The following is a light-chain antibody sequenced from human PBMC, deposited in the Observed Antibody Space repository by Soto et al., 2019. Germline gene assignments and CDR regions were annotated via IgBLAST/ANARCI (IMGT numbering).Light chain of an antibody. Sequence: QSVLTQPPSASGSPGQSVTISCTGTSSDVGGYNYVSWYQQHPGKAPKLMIYEVNKRPSGVPDRFSGSKSGNPAFLTVYGLQAEDEADYYCRLYAGSSNYVFGTGTKLTVL. CDR1: SSDVGGYNY. V-gene: IGLV2-8*01. CDR2: EVN. J-gene: IGLJ1*01. CDR3: RLYAGSSNYV.